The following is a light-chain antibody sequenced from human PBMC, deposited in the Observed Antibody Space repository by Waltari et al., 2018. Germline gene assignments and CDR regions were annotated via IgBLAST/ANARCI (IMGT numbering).Light chain of an antibody. V-gene: IGLV4-69*01. CDR3: QTWGTGIHV. Sequence: QLVLTHSPSASASLGASVKLTCTLSSGHSSYASAWHQQQPEKGPRYLMKLNSDGSHSKGDGIPDRFSGSSSGAERYLTISSLQSEDEADYYCQTWGTGIHVFGSGTKVTVL. CDR1: SGHSSYA. CDR2: LNSDGSH. J-gene: IGLJ6*01.